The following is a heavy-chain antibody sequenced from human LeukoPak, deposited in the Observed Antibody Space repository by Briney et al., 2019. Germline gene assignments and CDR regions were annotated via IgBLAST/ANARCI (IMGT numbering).Heavy chain of an antibody. V-gene: IGHV3-30*02. CDR3: AKELSDFWSGYRRDAFDI. CDR2: IRYDGSNK. CDR1: GFTFSRYG. Sequence: SGGSLRLSCATSGFTFSRYGMHWVRQAPGKGLEWVAFIRYDGSNKYYADSVKGRFTISRDNSKNTLYLQMNSLRAEDTAVYYCAKELSDFWSGYRRDAFDIWGQGTMVTVSS. D-gene: IGHD3-3*01. J-gene: IGHJ3*02.